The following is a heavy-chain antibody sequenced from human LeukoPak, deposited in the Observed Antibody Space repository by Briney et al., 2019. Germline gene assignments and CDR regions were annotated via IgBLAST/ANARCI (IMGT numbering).Heavy chain of an antibody. J-gene: IGHJ3*02. V-gene: IGHV3-21*01. CDR3: ARDSFTGWYSGYAFDS. D-gene: IGHD6-19*01. CDR2: ISSSSSYI. CDR1: GFTFSSYS. Sequence: PGGSLRLSCAASGFTFSSYSMNWVRQAPGKGLEWVSSISSSSSYIYYADSVKGRFTISRDNAKNSLYLQMNSLRAEDTAVYYCARDSFTGWYSGYAFDSWGQGTMVTVSS.